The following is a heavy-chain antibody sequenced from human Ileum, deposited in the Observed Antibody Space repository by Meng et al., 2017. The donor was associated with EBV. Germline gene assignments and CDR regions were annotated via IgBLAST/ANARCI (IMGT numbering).Heavy chain of an antibody. CDR2: IIHGGSP. CDR1: GGSLSGAY. J-gene: IGHJ4*02. D-gene: IGHD2-8*02. Sequence: HVQLQQCGAGLLKPSETLAPTCAVNGGSLSGAYWNWIRQPPGKGLEWIGEIIHGGSPSYNPSLKSRVTISIDTSKNQLSLMLSSVTAADTAVYYCARRPTGIDYWGQGTLVTVSS. CDR3: ARRPTGIDY. V-gene: IGHV4-34*12.